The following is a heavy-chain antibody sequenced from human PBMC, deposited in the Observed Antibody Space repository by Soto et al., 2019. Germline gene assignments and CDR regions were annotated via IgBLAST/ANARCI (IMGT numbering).Heavy chain of an antibody. V-gene: IGHV2-70*11. J-gene: IGHJ6*02. CDR1: GFSLSTSGMC. CDR2: IDWDDDK. Sequence: SGPTLVNPTQTLTLTCTFSGFSLSTSGMCVSWIRQPPGKALEWLARIDWDDDKYYSTSLKTRLTISKDTSKNQVVLTMTNMDPVDTATYYCARMVRWLPHYYYYGMDVWGQGTTVTVSS. D-gene: IGHD5-12*01. CDR3: ARMVRWLPHYYYYGMDV.